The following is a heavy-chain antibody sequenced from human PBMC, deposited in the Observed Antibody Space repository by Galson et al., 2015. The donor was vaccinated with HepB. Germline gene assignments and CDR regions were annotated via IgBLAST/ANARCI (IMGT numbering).Heavy chain of an antibody. D-gene: IGHD3-10*01. CDR3: AKDDGQLLWFGELLSYFDY. CDR2: ISGSGGST. V-gene: IGHV3-23*01. CDR1: GFTFSSYA. J-gene: IGHJ4*02. Sequence: SLRLSCAASGFTFSSYAMSWVRQAPGKGLEWVSAISGSGGSTYYADSVKGRFTISRDNSKNTLYLQVNSLRAEDTAVYYCAKDDGQLLWFGELLSYFDYCGQGTLVTVSS.